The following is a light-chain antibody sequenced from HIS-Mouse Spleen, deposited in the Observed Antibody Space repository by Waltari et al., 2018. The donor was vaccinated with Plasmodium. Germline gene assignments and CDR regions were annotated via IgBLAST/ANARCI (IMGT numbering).Light chain of an antibody. CDR3: QQYGSSLTLA. CDR2: GAS. V-gene: IGKV3-20*01. CDR1: QSVSSSY. Sequence: TALTQSPGTLTSFPGASATLSCRASQSVSSSYLAWYQQKPGQALRLLIYGASSRATGSPDRFSGSGSGTDFTLTISRLEPEDFAVYYCQQYGSSLTLAFGQGTKVEIK. J-gene: IGKJ1*01.